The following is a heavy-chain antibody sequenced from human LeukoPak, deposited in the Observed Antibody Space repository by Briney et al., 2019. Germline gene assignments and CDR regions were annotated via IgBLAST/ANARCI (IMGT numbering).Heavy chain of an antibody. CDR1: GCTFTSYG. Sequence: AASVKVSCKASGCTFTSYGISWVRQAPGQGLEWMGWISAYNGNTNYAQKLQGRVTMTTDTSTSTAYMELRSLRSDDTAVYYCARLWFGELMLNWFDPWGQGTLVTVSS. CDR3: ARLWFGELMLNWFDP. CDR2: ISAYNGNT. D-gene: IGHD3-10*01. V-gene: IGHV1-18*01. J-gene: IGHJ5*02.